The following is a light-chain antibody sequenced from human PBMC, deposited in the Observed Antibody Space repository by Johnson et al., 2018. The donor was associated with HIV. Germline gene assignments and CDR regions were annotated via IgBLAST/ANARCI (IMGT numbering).Light chain of an antibody. CDR1: SSNIGNNY. CDR3: GTWESSLSSHYV. J-gene: IGLJ1*01. V-gene: IGLV1-51*02. CDR2: ENN. Sequence: HSVLTHPPSVSAAPGQKVTISCSGSSSNIGNNYVSWYQQLPGTAPKLLIYENNKRPSGIPDRFSGSKSGTSATLGITGLQSGDEADYYFGTWESSLSSHYVLGNGTKVPVL.